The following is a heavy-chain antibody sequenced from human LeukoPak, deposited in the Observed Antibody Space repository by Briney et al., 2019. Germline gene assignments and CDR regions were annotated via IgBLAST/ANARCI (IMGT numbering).Heavy chain of an antibody. CDR3: ARLVPHYYYGLDL. CDR1: GGSIRSGGYY. Sequence: PSETLSLTRTISGGSIRSGGYYWSWIRQHPGKGLEWIGYIHHTGSTYYNPSLKSRLTISVDTPKNQFSLRLSSVTAADTAVYYCARLVPHYYYGLDLWGQGTTVTVSS. D-gene: IGHD2-8*02. J-gene: IGHJ6*02. V-gene: IGHV4-31*03. CDR2: IHHTGST.